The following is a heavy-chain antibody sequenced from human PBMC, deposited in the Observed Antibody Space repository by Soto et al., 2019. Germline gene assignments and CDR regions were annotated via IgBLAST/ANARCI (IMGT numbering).Heavy chain of an antibody. J-gene: IGHJ6*02. V-gene: IGHV3-33*01. CDR2: IWYDGNNK. Sequence: PGGSLRLSCAASGFTFSSYGMHWVRQAPGKGLEWVAVIWYDGNNKYYADSVKGRFTIFRDNSKNTVYLRMNSLRAEDTAVYYCARDSTPCSSTSCLYYYSMDVWGQGTTVTVYS. D-gene: IGHD2-2*01. CDR1: GFTFSSYG. CDR3: ARDSTPCSSTSCLYYYSMDV.